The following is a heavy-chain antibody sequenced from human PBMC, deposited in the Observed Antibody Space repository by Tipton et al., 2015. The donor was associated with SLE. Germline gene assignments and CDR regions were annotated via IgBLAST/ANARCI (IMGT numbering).Heavy chain of an antibody. CDR2: IYYSGST. CDR1: GGSISSYY. J-gene: IGHJ2*01. CDR3: ARGGTAMAHWYFDL. V-gene: IGHV4-59*08. Sequence: TLSLTCTVSGGSISSYYWSWIRQPPGKGLEWIGYIYYSGSTNYNPSLKSRVTISVDTSKNQFSLKLTSVTAADTAVYYCARGGTAMAHWYFDLWGRGTLVTVSS. D-gene: IGHD5-18*01.